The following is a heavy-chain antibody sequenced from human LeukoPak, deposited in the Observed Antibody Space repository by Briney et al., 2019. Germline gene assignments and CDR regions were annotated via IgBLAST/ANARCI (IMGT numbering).Heavy chain of an antibody. Sequence: GGSRRLSCAASGFTFSSYAMSWVRQAPGRGLEWVSAISGSGGSTYYADSVKGRFTISRDNSKNTLYLQMNSLRAEDTAVYYCAKQRIVDYYGSGSYYNAYYFDYWGQGTLVTVSS. CDR2: ISGSGGST. J-gene: IGHJ4*02. D-gene: IGHD3-10*01. V-gene: IGHV3-23*01. CDR3: AKQRIVDYYGSGSYYNAYYFDY. CDR1: GFTFSSYA.